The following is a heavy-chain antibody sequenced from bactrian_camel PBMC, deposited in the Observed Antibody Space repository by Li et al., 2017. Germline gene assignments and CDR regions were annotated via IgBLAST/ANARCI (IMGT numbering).Heavy chain of an antibody. CDR3: AAPRSQSGTGYAYNYRF. J-gene: IGHJ4*01. Sequence: VQLVESGGGLVQPGGSLKLSCVASGFTFSYYGMSWVRQVPGKGLEWVSDINSSGRSTNYADSVKGRFTVSRDSAKNTLYLQLNTLEIGDTAMYYCAAPRSQSGTGYAYNYRFWGQGTQVTVS. CDR1: GFTFSYYG. V-gene: IGHV3S33*01. CDR2: INSSGRST. D-gene: IGHD5*01.